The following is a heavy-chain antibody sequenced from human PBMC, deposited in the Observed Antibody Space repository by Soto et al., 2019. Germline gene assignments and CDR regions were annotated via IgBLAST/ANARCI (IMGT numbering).Heavy chain of an antibody. CDR3: ARVLDAIVGVDLGAFDI. V-gene: IGHV4-31*03. CDR2: IYYSGST. J-gene: IGHJ4*02. D-gene: IGHD1-26*01. Sequence: PSETLSLTCTASGGSISSGGYYWSWIRQHPGKGLEWIGYIYYSGSTYYNPSLKSRVTISVDTSKNQFSLKLSSVTAADTAVYYCARVLDAIVGVDLGAFDIWGQGSLVTVSS. CDR1: GGSISSGGYY.